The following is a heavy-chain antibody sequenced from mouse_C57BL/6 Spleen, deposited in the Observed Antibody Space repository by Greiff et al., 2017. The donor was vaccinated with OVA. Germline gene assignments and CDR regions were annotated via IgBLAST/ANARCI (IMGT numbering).Heavy chain of an antibody. Sequence: VQLQQSGPELVKPGASVKIPCKASGYTFTDYNMDWVKQSHGKSLEWIGDINPNNGGTIYNQKFKGKATLTVDQSSSTAYMELRSLTSEDTAVYYCARREDYFDYWGQGTTLTVSS. CDR3: ARREDYFDY. CDR1: GYTFTDYN. J-gene: IGHJ2*01. V-gene: IGHV1-18*01. CDR2: INPNNGGT.